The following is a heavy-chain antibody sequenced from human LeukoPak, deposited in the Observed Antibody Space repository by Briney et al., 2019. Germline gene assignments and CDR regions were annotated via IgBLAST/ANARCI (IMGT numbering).Heavy chain of an antibody. D-gene: IGHD3-22*01. J-gene: IGHJ4*02. CDR3: ARGGHSSAFFDY. V-gene: IGHV3-23*01. Sequence: PGGSLRLSCAASGFTFGIYAMSWVRQAPGKGLEWVSAISGSGGSTYYADSVRGRFTISRDNSKNTLYLQMNSLRAEDTAVYYCARGGHSSAFFDYWGQGTLVTVSS. CDR2: ISGSGGST. CDR1: GFTFGIYA.